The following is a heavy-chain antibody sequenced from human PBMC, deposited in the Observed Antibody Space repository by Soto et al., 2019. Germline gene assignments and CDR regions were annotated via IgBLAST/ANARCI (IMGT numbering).Heavy chain of an antibody. CDR2: ISYDGSNK. V-gene: IGHV3-30*18. J-gene: IGHJ4*02. CDR3: AKDLRGALWFGGDY. Sequence: QVQLVESGGGVVQPGRSLRLSCAASGFTFSSYGMHWVRQAPGKGLEWVAVISYDGSNKYYADSVKGRFTISRDNSKNTLYLQMNSLRAEDTAVYYCAKDLRGALWFGGDYWGQGTLVTVSS. CDR1: GFTFSSYG. D-gene: IGHD3-10*01.